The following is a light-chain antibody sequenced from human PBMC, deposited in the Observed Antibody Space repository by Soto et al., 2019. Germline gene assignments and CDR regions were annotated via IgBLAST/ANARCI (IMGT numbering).Light chain of an antibody. Sequence: DIQMTQSPSSLSASVGDRVTITCRASQSISSYLNWYQQKPGKAPKLLIYAASSLQSGVPSRFSVRGSGTDFTLTISSLQPEYFATYYCQQSYSTPFTVGPGTKVDI. CDR3: QQSYSTPFT. V-gene: IGKV1-39*01. J-gene: IGKJ3*01. CDR1: QSISSY. CDR2: AAS.